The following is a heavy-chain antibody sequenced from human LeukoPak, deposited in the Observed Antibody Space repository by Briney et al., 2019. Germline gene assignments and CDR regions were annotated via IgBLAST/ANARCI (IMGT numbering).Heavy chain of an antibody. CDR1: SGSISSYY. Sequence: SETLSLTCTVSSGSISSYYWSWIRQPPGKGLEWIGYIYYSGSTNYNPSLKSRVIISVDTSKNQFSLKLSSVTAADTAVYYCARDPRGSGTFDIWGQGTMVTVSS. CDR2: IYYSGST. J-gene: IGHJ3*02. V-gene: IGHV4-59*12. CDR3: ARDPRGSGTFDI. D-gene: IGHD2-15*01.